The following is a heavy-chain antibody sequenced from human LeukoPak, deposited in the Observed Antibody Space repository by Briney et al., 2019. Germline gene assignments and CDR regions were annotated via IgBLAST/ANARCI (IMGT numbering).Heavy chain of an antibody. Sequence: SETLSLTCTVSGGSIDNYYWSWIRQPPGEGLEWICHILYSGTNSSTPYLKSRVTISLDTSKKQFSLKLTSVTAADTAVYYCARDLELGYWGQGILVTVSS. D-gene: IGHD6-13*01. J-gene: IGHJ4*02. CDR3: ARDLELGY. CDR1: GGSIDNYY. V-gene: IGHV4-59*01. CDR2: ILYSGTN.